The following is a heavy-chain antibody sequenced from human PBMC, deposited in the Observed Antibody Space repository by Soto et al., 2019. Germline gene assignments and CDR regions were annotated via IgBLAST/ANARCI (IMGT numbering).Heavy chain of an antibody. CDR2: IWNEGSNK. CDR3: ARANEEQWLGVMWFDP. Sequence: QVQLVESGGGVVQPGRSLRLSCAASGFTFSSYCMHWVRQAPGKGLEWVAGIWNEGSNKYYADAVKGRLTISRDNAKNKQYMQTNSLRAEGMAVYYCARANEEQWLGVMWFDPWGQGTLVTVSS. V-gene: IGHV3-33*01. J-gene: IGHJ5*02. D-gene: IGHD6-19*01. CDR1: GFTFSSYC.